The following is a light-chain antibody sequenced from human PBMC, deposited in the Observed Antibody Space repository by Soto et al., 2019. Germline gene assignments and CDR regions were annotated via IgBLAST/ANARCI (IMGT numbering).Light chain of an antibody. CDR3: QQLNSFVRT. CDR2: GAS. V-gene: IGKV1-9*01. Sequence: IQLTQSPSSLSASIGDRFTITCRARPDLSIYLAWYQQKSGEAPRLLIYGASTLQSGVPSRFSGSRSGTDFTLTIRGLQPEDFATYYCQQLNSFVRTFGGGTKVEMK. CDR1: PDLSIY. J-gene: IGKJ4*01.